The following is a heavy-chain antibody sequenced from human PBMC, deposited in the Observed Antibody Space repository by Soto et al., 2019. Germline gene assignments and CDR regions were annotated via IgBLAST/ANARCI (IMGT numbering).Heavy chain of an antibody. CDR1: GYTFTTYN. V-gene: IGHV1-46*01. CDR3: ARARDMDV. J-gene: IGHJ6*02. CDR2: INPSVGST. Sequence: QVQLVQSGAEVQKPGASVKVSCKASGYTFTTYNLHWVRQAPGQGLEWMGIINPSVGSTTYGQNFQDRVTMTRDTSTSTVYIELSSLRFEDTAVYYCARARDMDVWGQGTTVTVSS.